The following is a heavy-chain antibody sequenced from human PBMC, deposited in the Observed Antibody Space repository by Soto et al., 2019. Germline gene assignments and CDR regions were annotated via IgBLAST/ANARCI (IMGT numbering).Heavy chain of an antibody. CDR2: VMHNGNT. Sequence: PSETLSLTCSVSGGSINNHFWSWIRQTPGKPLEWIGYVMHNGNTTYNPSLKSRVTISVDTSKNQFSLKLGSVTAADTAVYFCASALYGSGVLDVWGQGTTVTVS. D-gene: IGHD3-10*01. CDR1: GGSINNHF. V-gene: IGHV4-59*11. CDR3: ASALYGSGVLDV. J-gene: IGHJ6*02.